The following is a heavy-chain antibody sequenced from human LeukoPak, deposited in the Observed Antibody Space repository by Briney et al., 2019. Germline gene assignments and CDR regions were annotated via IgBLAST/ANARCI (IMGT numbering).Heavy chain of an antibody. V-gene: IGHV3-48*01. Sequence: GGSLRLSCATSGFTFNTFGMHWVRQAPGKGLEWVSYITGSATTTYYADSVKGRFTISRDNSKNTLSLQMNSLRVEDTAVYYCAKEHVSRVSMWDSWGQGTLVTVSS. CDR3: AKEHVSRVSMWDS. J-gene: IGHJ4*02. CDR1: GFTFNTFG. D-gene: IGHD6-13*01. CDR2: ITGSATTT.